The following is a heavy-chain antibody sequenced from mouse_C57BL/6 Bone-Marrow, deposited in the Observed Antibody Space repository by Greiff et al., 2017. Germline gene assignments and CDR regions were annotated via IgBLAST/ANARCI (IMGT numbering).Heavy chain of an antibody. CDR1: GYTFTSYT. J-gene: IGHJ3*01. V-gene: IGHV1-4*01. CDR2: INPCSGYT. CDR3: ARGNYYGSSPCAY. Sequence: QVQLQQSGAELARPGASVKMSCKASGYTFTSYTMHWVKQRPGQGLEWIGYINPCSGYTKYNQKFKDKATLTADKSSSTDYMQRSSLTSEDSAVYYCARGNYYGSSPCAYWGQGTLVTVSA. D-gene: IGHD1-1*01.